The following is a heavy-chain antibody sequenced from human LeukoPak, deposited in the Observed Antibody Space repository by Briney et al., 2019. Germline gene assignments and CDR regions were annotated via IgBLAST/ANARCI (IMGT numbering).Heavy chain of an antibody. CDR3: ARVRKSGTERHFDY. V-gene: IGHV5-51*01. J-gene: IGHJ4*02. CDR1: GYSVTSYW. D-gene: IGHD3-10*01. CDR2: IYPGASDT. Sequence: THGESLKISCKGSGYSVTSYWIGCVRQMPGKDLEWMGIIYPGASDTRYSPSFQGQVTISADKSISTAHLQWSSLKASDTAMYYCARVRKSGTERHFDYWGQGTLVTVSS.